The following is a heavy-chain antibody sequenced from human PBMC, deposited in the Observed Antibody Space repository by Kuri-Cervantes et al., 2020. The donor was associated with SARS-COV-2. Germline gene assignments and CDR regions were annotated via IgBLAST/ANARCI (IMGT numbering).Heavy chain of an antibody. J-gene: IGHJ6*03. CDR1: GGSISDHY. D-gene: IGHD1-26*01. CDR3: ARSGSYPYYYYYMDV. CDR2: IYYSGST. Sequence: SETLSLTCTVSGGSISDHYWSWIRQPPGKGLEWIGYIYYSGSTNYNPSLKSRVTISVDTSKNQFSLKLSSVTAADTAVYYCARSGSYPYYYYYMDVWGKGTTVTVSS. V-gene: IGHV4-59*11.